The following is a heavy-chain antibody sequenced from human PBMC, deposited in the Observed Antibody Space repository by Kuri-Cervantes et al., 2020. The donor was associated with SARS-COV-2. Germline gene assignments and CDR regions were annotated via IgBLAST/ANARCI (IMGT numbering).Heavy chain of an antibody. Sequence: GESLKISCAASGFTFSSYDMHWVRQATGKGLEWVSAISTTGDTYYPGSVKGRFTISRENAKNSLYLQMNSLRAEDTAVYYCARDLIDTVLRLDAMDVWGQGTTVTVSS. D-gene: IGHD2/OR15-2a*01. CDR2: ISTTGDT. V-gene: IGHV3-13*01. CDR1: GFTFSSYD. J-gene: IGHJ6*02. CDR3: ARDLIDTVLRLDAMDV.